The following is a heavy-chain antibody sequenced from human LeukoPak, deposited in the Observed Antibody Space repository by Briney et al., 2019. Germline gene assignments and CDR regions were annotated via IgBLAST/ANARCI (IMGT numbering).Heavy chain of an antibody. CDR2: ISSSGSTI. J-gene: IGHJ4*02. CDR3: AREGGWYSVDY. D-gene: IGHD6-19*01. Sequence: PGGSLRLSCAASGFTFSSYEMNWVRQAPGKGLEWVSYISSSGSTIYYADSVKGRFTISRDNAKNSLYLQMNSLRAEDTAVYHCAREGGWYSVDYWGQGTLVTVSS. CDR1: GFTFSSYE. V-gene: IGHV3-48*03.